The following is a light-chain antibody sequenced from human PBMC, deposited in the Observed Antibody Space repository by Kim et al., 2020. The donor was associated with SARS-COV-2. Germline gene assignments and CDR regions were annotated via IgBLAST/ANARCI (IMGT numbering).Light chain of an antibody. CDR3: QARDSGTGV. CDR1: ELANNF. V-gene: IGLV3-1*01. CDR2: QDS. J-gene: IGLJ1*01. Sequence: SVSPGQTAGITCSGDELANNFASWYQQKSGQSPVLVICQDSKRLSGIPRRFSGSNSGNTAPLTISGTQAMDVADYYCQARDSGTGVFGTGTKVTVL.